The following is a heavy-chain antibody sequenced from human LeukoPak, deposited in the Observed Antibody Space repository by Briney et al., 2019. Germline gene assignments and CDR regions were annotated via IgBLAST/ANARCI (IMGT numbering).Heavy chain of an antibody. Sequence: PGGSLRLSCAASGILFSNTAMNWARQSPGRGLEWVSAISGEGERAFYADSVRGRFTISRDNSKNILYLQMNSLTADDTAIYYCGKDGGQYSSGPEFDPRGQGALVTVSS. J-gene: IGHJ5*02. V-gene: IGHV3-23*01. CDR1: GILFSNTA. CDR2: ISGEGERA. CDR3: GKDGGQYSSGPEFDP. D-gene: IGHD6-19*01.